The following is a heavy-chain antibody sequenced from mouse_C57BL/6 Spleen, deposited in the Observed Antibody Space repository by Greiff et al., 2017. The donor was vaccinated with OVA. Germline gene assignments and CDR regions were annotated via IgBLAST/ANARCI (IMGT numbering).Heavy chain of an antibody. CDR3: TRSGTGRDY. CDR2: IDPETGGT. Sequence: VQLQQSGAELVRPGASVTLSCKASGYTFTDYEMHWVKQTPVHGLEWIGAIDPETGGTAYNQKFKGKAILTADKSSSTAYMELRSLTSEDSAVYYCTRSGTGRDYWGQGTTLTVSS. J-gene: IGHJ2*01. CDR1: GYTFTDYE. V-gene: IGHV1-15*01. D-gene: IGHD1-1*01.